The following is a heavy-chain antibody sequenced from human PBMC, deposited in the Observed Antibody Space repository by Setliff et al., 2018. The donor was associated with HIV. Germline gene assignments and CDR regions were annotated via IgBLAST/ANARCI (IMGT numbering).Heavy chain of an antibody. D-gene: IGHD2-2*01. CDR3: ARDRPGFDCTKTSCYASSGH. J-gene: IGHJ4*02. CDR2: ISAYTGNA. V-gene: IGHV1-18*03. CDR1: GYTFSDYG. Sequence: ASVKVSCKASGYTFSDYGVTWMRQAPGQGLEWVGWISAYTGNANYTQKLQGRITITTDTYTGTAYMELRSLRSDDMAVYYCARDRPGFDCTKTSCYASSGHWGQVTLVTVPQ.